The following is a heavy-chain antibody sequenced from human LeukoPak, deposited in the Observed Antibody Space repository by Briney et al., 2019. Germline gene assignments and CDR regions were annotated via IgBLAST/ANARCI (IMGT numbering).Heavy chain of an antibody. J-gene: IGHJ5*02. Sequence: PGGSLRLSCAASGFSFSSYAMSWVRQAPGKGLEWVSGISGSGGSTYYADSVKGRFTISRDNSKNTLYLQMNSLTSDDTAVYYCAREGNTWLDPWGQGALVTVSS. CDR2: ISGSGGST. V-gene: IGHV3-23*01. CDR3: AREGNTWLDP. CDR1: GFSFSSYA.